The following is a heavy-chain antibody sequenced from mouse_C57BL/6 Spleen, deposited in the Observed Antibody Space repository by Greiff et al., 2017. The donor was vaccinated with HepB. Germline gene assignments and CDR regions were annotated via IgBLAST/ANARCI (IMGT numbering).Heavy chain of an antibody. Sequence: VKLVESGPGLVQPSQSLSITCTVSGFSLTSYGVHWVRQSPGKGLEWLGVIWSGGSTDYNAAFISRLSISKDNSKSQVFFKMNSLQADDTAIYYWARNWGWEGFFDYWGKGTTLTVPS. D-gene: IGHD3-3*01. CDR2: IWSGGST. CDR1: GFSLTSYG. V-gene: IGHV2-2*01. CDR3: ARNWGWEGFFDY. J-gene: IGHJ2*01.